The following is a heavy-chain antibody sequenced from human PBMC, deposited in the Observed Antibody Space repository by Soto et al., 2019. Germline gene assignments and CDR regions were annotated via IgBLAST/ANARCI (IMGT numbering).Heavy chain of an antibody. D-gene: IGHD2-8*01. V-gene: IGHV1-2*04. J-gene: IGHJ6*01. CDR1: RDTFTSYG. CDR3: ARGHSTHCSNGVCSFFYNHEMDI. Sequence: SSVKGVCKDRRDTFTSYGISWVRQAPGQWLERPGCINPKSGGTSTAQKFQGWVTMTTDTSISTASMELTSLTSDDPAIYYCARGHSTHCSNGVCSFFYNHEMDIWGQGTTVTVSS. CDR2: INPKSGGT.